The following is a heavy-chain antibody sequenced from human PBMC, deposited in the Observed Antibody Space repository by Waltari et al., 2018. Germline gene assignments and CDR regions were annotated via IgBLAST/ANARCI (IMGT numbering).Heavy chain of an antibody. J-gene: IGHJ4*02. CDR2: IRYDGSNK. D-gene: IGHD2-8*02. Sequence: VESGGGVVQPGGSLRLSCAASGFTFSSYGMHWVHQAPGKGLEWVAFIRYDGSNKYYADSVKGRFTISRDNSKNTLYLQMNSLRAEDTAVYYCAKLGYCTGGVCYYFDYWGQGTLVTVSS. CDR1: GFTFSSYG. V-gene: IGHV3-30*02. CDR3: AKLGYCTGGVCYYFDY.